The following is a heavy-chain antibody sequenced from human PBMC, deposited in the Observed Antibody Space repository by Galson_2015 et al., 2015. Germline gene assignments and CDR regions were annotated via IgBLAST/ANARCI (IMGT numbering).Heavy chain of an antibody. V-gene: IGHV3-21*01. CDR3: ARQILDYDFWSGYYPTNVDY. Sequence: SLRLSCAASEFTFSSYYMSWVRQAPGKGLEWVSSISSTTTYIYYADSVKGRFTISRDNAKNSLYLQMNSLGAEDTAVYYCARQILDYDFWSGYYPTNVDYRGQGTLVTVSS. J-gene: IGHJ4*02. D-gene: IGHD3-3*01. CDR2: ISSTTTYI. CDR1: EFTFSSYY.